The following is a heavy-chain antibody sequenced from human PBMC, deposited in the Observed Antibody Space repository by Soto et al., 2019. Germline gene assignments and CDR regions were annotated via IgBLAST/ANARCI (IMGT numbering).Heavy chain of an antibody. D-gene: IGHD3-3*01. Sequence: QVQLVESGGGVVQPGRSLRLSCAASGFTFSSYAMHWVRQAPGKGLEWVAVISYDGSNKYYADSVKGRFTISRDNSKNTLYLQMNSLRAEDTAVYYCARDAEGLLEWLPDYWGQGTLVTVSS. CDR1: GFTFSSYA. J-gene: IGHJ4*02. CDR2: ISYDGSNK. V-gene: IGHV3-30-3*01. CDR3: ARDAEGLLEWLPDY.